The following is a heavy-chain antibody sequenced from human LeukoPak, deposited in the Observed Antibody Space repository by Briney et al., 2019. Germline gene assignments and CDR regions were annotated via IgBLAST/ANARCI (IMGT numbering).Heavy chain of an antibody. V-gene: IGHV3-23*01. Sequence: GGSLRLSCAASGFTFSSYAMSWVRQAPGKGLEWVSAISGSGGSTYYADSVKGRFTISRDNSKNTLYLQMNSLRAEDTAVYYCAKGHVLRFLEWLPSPDYWGQGTLVTVSS. D-gene: IGHD3-3*01. CDR2: ISGSGGST. CDR1: GFTFSSYA. CDR3: AKGHVLRFLEWLPSPDY. J-gene: IGHJ4*02.